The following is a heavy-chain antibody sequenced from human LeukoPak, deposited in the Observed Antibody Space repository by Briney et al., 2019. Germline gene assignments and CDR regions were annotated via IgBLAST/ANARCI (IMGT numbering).Heavy chain of an antibody. J-gene: IGHJ4*02. Sequence: GGSLSLSCAASGFTFSSYSMNWVRQAPGKGLEWVSYISSSSSTIYYADSVKGRFTISRDNAKNSLYLQMDSLRAEDTAVYYCATPRYGAPYTHRYWGQGTLVTVSS. CDR3: ATPRYGAPYTHRY. V-gene: IGHV3-48*01. D-gene: IGHD4-17*01. CDR1: GFTFSSYS. CDR2: ISSSSSTI.